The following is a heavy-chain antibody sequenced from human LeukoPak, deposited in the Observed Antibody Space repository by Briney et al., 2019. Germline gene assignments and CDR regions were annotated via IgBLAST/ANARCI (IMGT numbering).Heavy chain of an antibody. CDR2: INPSGGST. Sequence: ASVKVSCKASGYTFTSYYMHWVRQAPGQGLEWMGIINPSGGSTSYAQKFQGRVTMTRDTSTSTVYMELSSLRSEDTAVYYCARERGGQWPVPRYYYGMDVWGQGTTVTVSS. CDR3: ARERGGQWPVPRYYYGMDV. J-gene: IGHJ6*02. V-gene: IGHV1-46*01. CDR1: GYTFTSYY. D-gene: IGHD6-19*01.